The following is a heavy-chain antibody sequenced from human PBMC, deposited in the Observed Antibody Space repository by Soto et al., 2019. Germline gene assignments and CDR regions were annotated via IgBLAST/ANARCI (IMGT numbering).Heavy chain of an antibody. CDR3: ARIGGYNLGYYFDF. CDR1: GFTFSDNY. D-gene: IGHD5-12*01. CDR2: ISSSGTTI. V-gene: IGHV3-11*01. Sequence: QVQLVESGGGLVKPGGSLRLSCAASGFTFSDNYMTWIRQAPGKGLEWVSYISSSGTTIYYADSVKGRFTISRDNAENSLYLQMNSLRADDTTVYYCARIGGYNLGYYFDFWGPGTLVTVSS. J-gene: IGHJ4*02.